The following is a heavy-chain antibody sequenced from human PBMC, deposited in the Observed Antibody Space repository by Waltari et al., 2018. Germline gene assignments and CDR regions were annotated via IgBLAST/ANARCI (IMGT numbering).Heavy chain of an antibody. J-gene: IGHJ4*02. CDR2: INAYRCDP. D-gene: IGHD3-9*01. CDR1: GSTFTHYG. CDR3: ARSVEYSPSSATGY. Sequence: QVQLVQCGGEVKKPGSSVKVSCRASGSTFTHYGVTWVRQAPGQGLEWMGSINAYRCDPKYAQKFQGRVSMTTHTSTSTVYMELRSLRSDDTAVYYCARSVEYSPSSATGYWGQGTRVTVSS. V-gene: IGHV1-18*04.